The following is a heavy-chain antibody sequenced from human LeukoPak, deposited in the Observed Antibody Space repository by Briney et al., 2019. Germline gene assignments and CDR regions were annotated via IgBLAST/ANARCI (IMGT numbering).Heavy chain of an antibody. Sequence: SVKVSCKASGGTFSSYAISWVRQAPGQGLEWMGRIIPIFDTSNYAQIFQGRVTITADKSTSTAYMELSSLRSEDTAAYYCAIPGPSSSSLGPDYWGQGTLVTVSS. D-gene: IGHD6-6*01. CDR3: AIPGPSSSSLGPDY. CDR2: IIPIFDTS. CDR1: GGTFSSYA. V-gene: IGHV1-69*06. J-gene: IGHJ4*02.